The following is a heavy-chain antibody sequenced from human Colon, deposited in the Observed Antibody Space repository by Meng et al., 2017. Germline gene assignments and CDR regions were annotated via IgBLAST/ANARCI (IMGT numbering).Heavy chain of an antibody. CDR1: GSSIRYYY. D-gene: IGHD4/OR15-4a*01. J-gene: IGHJ5*02. Sequence: QGRLQESGPGLGKPSETLALPCNVSGSSIRYYYWNWIRQPVGKGLEWIGRIRGSGSTNFNPSLKSRVTMSVDTSKNQFSLKLYSVTAADTAVYFCARDHAPFDYGLSRPGLDPWGQGTLVTVSS. CDR2: IRGSGST. V-gene: IGHV4-4*07. CDR3: ARDHAPFDYGLSRPGLDP.